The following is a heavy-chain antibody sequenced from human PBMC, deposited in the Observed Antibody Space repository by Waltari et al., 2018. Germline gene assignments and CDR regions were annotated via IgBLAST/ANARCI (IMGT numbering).Heavy chain of an antibody. CDR1: GGSVSTGTHY. Sequence: QLQLQASGPGLVKPSETLSLTCTVSGGSVSTGTHYWGWIRQPPGKGLEWIGTIYYTGNAYYNPSLKSRTTMSVDTSRNQFSLKLTSVTAADTAVYYCARELAAGGATGYWGQGTLVTVSS. V-gene: IGHV4-39*02. D-gene: IGHD1-26*01. J-gene: IGHJ4*02. CDR3: ARELAAGGATGY. CDR2: IYYTGNA.